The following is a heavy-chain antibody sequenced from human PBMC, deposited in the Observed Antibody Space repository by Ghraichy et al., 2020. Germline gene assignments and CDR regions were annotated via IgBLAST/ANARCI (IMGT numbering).Heavy chain of an antibody. CDR3: ARILPTTVTTDY. D-gene: IGHD4-17*01. J-gene: IGHJ4*02. CDR1: YGSIDAYY. Sequence: ETLSLTCTVSYGSIDAYYWTWIRQPPGKGLEWIGSISYNARTNYNPSLKSRVALSIHTSKNQFSLKLTSVTAADTAVYYCARILPTTVTTDYWGQGTLVTVSS. CDR2: ISYNART. V-gene: IGHV4-59*01.